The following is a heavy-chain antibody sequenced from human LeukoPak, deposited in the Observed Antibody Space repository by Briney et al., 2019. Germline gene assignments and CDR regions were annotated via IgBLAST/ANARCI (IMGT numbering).Heavy chain of an antibody. D-gene: IGHD1-14*01. CDR2: IRYDGSNK. CDR1: GFTFSSYG. Sequence: GGSLRLSCAASGFTFSSYGMHWVRQAPGKGLEWVAFIRYDGSNKYYADSVKGRFTISRDNSKNTLYLQMNSLRAEDTAVYYCAKDPDPPGNYFNYWGQGTLVTVSS. J-gene: IGHJ4*02. CDR3: AKDPDPPGNYFNY. V-gene: IGHV3-30*02.